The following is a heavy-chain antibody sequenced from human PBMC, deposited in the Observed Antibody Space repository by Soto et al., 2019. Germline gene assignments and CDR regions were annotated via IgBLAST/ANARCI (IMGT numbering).Heavy chain of an antibody. CDR2: INPSGGST. Sequence: ASVKVSCKASGYTLTSYYMHWVRQAPGQGLEWMGIINPSGGSTSYAQKFQGRVTMTRDTSTSTAYMELSSLRSEDTAVYYCARGGRNYYDFWSGLNWGQGTLVTVSS. CDR3: ARGGRNYYDFWSGLN. D-gene: IGHD3-3*01. CDR1: GYTLTSYY. J-gene: IGHJ4*02. V-gene: IGHV1-46*01.